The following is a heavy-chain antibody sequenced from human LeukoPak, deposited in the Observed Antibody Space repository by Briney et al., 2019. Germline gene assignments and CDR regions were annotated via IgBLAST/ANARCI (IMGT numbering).Heavy chain of an antibody. CDR3: ARDYDFWSGYTEHDAFDI. V-gene: IGHV3-21*01. Sequence: GGSLRLSCAASGFTFSSYSMNWVRQAPGKGLEWVSSISSSSSYIYYADSVKGRSTISRDNAKNSLYLQMNSLRAEDTAVYYCARDYDFWSGYTEHDAFDIWGQGTMVTVSS. D-gene: IGHD3-3*01. CDR1: GFTFSSYS. J-gene: IGHJ3*02. CDR2: ISSSSSYI.